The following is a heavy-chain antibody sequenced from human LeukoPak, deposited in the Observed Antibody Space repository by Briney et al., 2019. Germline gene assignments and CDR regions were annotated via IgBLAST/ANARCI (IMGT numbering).Heavy chain of an antibody. V-gene: IGHV4-39*01. D-gene: IGHD1-26*01. J-gene: IGHJ4*02. CDR1: GSSIRSSSQY. CDR2: ISYGGNT. CDR3: ARQRARYLVGPTESDY. Sequence: PSETLSLTCTVSGSSIRSSSQYWGWIRQPPGKGLEWIGGISYGGNTYYNPSLKSRVTISIDTSKNQFSLKLSSVTAADTALYYCARQRARYLVGPTESDYWGQGILVAVSS.